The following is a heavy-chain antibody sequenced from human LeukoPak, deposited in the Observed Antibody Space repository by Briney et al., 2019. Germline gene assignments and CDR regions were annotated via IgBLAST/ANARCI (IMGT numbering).Heavy chain of an antibody. CDR3: ARSLVGAAYYFDY. Sequence: SETLSLTCTVSGDSISTYYWSWIRQPPGKGLEWIGYIYCSGSTNYNPSLKSRVTISVDTSKNQFSLKLSSVTAADTAVYYCARSLVGAAYYFDYWGQGTLVTVSS. D-gene: IGHD1-26*01. V-gene: IGHV4-59*08. CDR2: IYCSGST. CDR1: GDSISTYY. J-gene: IGHJ4*02.